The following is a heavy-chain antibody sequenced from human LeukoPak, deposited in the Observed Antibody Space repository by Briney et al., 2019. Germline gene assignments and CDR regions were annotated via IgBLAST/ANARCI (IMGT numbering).Heavy chain of an antibody. J-gene: IGHJ6*02. CDR1: GFTFNDYG. V-gene: IGHV3-20*04. D-gene: IGHD1-26*01. CDR3: ARDRGSYFSYGMDA. CDR2: INWNGDRT. Sequence: GGSLRLSCAASGFTFNDYGMSWVRQAPGKGLEWVSGINWNGDRTGYADFEKGRFTISRDNAKNSLYLQMNSLRAEDTALYYCARDRGSYFSYGMDAWGQGTTVTVSS.